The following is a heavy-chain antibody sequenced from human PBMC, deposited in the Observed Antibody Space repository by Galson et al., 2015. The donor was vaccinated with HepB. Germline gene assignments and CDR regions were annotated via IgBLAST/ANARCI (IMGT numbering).Heavy chain of an antibody. J-gene: IGHJ6*02. Sequence: SLRLSCAASGFKFNNYWMNWVRQAPGKGLEWVANIKRDGSEIFYADSVKGRFTISRDNAKNSLYLQMHSLKAEDTAVYYCARDPYCGSDCHGPTFYSSYGMDVWGQGTTVTVSS. CDR1: GFKFNNYW. D-gene: IGHD2-21*02. V-gene: IGHV3-7*01. CDR2: IKRDGSEI. CDR3: ARDPYCGSDCHGPTFYSSYGMDV.